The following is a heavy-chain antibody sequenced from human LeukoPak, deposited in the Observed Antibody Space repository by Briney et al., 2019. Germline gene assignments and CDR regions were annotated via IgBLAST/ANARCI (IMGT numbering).Heavy chain of an antibody. CDR1: GGSFSGYY. D-gene: IGHD3-9*01. V-gene: IGHV4-34*01. CDR3: AREVLRYFDWFRKSHFDY. Sequence: PSETLSLTCAVYGGSFSGYYWSWIRQPPGKGLEWIGEVNHSGSTNYNPSLKSRVTISVDTSKNQFSLKLSSVTAADTAVYYCAREVLRYFDWFRKSHFDYWGQGTLVTVSS. J-gene: IGHJ4*02. CDR2: VNHSGST.